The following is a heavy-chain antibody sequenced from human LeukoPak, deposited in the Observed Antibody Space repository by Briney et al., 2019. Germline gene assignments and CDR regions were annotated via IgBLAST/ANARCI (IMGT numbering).Heavy chain of an antibody. CDR1: GFTFSNYA. Sequence: GGSLRLSCAASGFTFSNYAMRWVRQAPGKGLEWVSAITGSSGNTYYADSVKGRFTISRDNSKNTVFLQMNSLRAEDTAVYYCAKWGDYDVLTGYYVSDYWGQGTLVTVSS. CDR3: AKWGDYDVLTGYYVSDY. CDR2: ITGSSGNT. D-gene: IGHD3-9*01. V-gene: IGHV3-23*01. J-gene: IGHJ4*02.